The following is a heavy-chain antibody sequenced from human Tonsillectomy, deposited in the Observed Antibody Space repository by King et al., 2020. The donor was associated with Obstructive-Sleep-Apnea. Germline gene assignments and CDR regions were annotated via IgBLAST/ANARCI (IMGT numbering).Heavy chain of an antibody. V-gene: IGHV1-18*01. J-gene: IGHJ6*02. D-gene: IGHD5-24*01. CDR2: VSAYYGNT. CDR3: ARVGGGYNLDFYYGMDV. Sequence: VQLVESGAEVKKPGASVKFSCKASGYTFTNYCITWVRQSPGQGPELIGWVSAYYGNTNYAQNVQGRVTMTTDTSTSTAYMELRSLRSDDTAVYYCARVGGGYNLDFYYGMDVWGQGTTVTVSS. CDR1: GYTFTNYC.